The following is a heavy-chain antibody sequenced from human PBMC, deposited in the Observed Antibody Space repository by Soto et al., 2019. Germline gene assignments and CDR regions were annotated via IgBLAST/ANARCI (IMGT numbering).Heavy chain of an antibody. D-gene: IGHD6-19*01. V-gene: IGHV4-39*01. CDR1: GGSISSSSYY. CDR2: IYYSGST. CDR3: ARSGGWYGLNWFDP. J-gene: IGHJ5*02. Sequence: SETLSLTCTVSGGSISSSSYYWGWIRQPPGKGLEWIGSIYYSGSTYYNPSLKSRVTISVDTSKNQFSLKLSSVTAADTAVYYCARSGGWYGLNWFDPWGQGTLVTLSS.